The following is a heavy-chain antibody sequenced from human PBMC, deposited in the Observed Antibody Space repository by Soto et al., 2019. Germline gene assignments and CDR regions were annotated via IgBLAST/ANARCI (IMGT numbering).Heavy chain of an antibody. V-gene: IGHV1-3*01. D-gene: IGHD3-9*01. CDR1: GYTFTRNA. CDR3: ARSETDYSSFDY. Sequence: QVQLVQSGAEVKKPGASVKVSCKASGYTFTRNAIHWVRQAPGQRLEWIGKVDAGNGNTKYSQKFQGRVTITRDTSASTAYKEVNTLGSEDTSIYYCARSETDYSSFDYWGQGTLVTVSS. CDR2: VDAGNGNT. J-gene: IGHJ4*02.